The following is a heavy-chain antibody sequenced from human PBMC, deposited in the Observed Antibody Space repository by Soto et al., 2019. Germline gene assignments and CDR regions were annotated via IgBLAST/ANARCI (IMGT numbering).Heavy chain of an antibody. Sequence: QVQLVQSGAEVKKPGSSVKVSCKASGGIFSTYAISWLRQAPGQGLEWMGGIIPIFGTPNYAQRFQGRVNITSDESTITAYMELSRLRSEDTAVYYCARDRDDYGSGNYYNRIDFWGQGTLVTVSS. CDR3: ARDRDDYGSGNYYNRIDF. CDR1: GGIFSTYA. V-gene: IGHV1-69*01. CDR2: IIPIFGTP. J-gene: IGHJ4*02. D-gene: IGHD3-10*01.